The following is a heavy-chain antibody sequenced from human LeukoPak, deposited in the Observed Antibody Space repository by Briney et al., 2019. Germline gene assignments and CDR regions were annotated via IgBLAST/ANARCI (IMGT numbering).Heavy chain of an antibody. V-gene: IGHV3-21*01. J-gene: IGHJ6*03. D-gene: IGHD1-26*01. CDR1: GFTFSNYN. Sequence: PGGSLRLSCAAPGFTFSNYNMNWVRQAPGKSLEWVSSITSTSTYTFYADSVKGRFIISRDNAENSLYLEMHSLRAEDTAVYYCARDPYGGSYSVGYYSYYMDVWGKGTTVTVSS. CDR2: ITSTSTYT. CDR3: ARDPYGGSYSVGYYSYYMDV.